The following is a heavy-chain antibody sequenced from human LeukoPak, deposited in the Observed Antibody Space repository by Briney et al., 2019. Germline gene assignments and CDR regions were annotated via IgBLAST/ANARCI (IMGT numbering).Heavy chain of an antibody. D-gene: IGHD3-10*01. CDR2: ISGSGSAT. CDR1: GFIFSSFA. Sequence: GGSLRLSCAASGFIFSSFAMSWVRQAPGKGLEWVSTISGSGSATFYADSVKGRFTISRDNSENTLYLQMNSLRAEDTAVYYCAKDRPVYYDGSGYFDYWGQGTLVTVPS. CDR3: AKDRPVYYDGSGYFDY. V-gene: IGHV3-23*01. J-gene: IGHJ4*02.